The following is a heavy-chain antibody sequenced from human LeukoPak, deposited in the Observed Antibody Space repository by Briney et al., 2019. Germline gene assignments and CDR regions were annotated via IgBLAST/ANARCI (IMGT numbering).Heavy chain of an antibody. CDR3: AKDRWGAVASFDY. CDR2: IRYDGNNK. CDR1: GFTFSSYE. Sequence: GGSLRLSCAASGFTFSSYEMNWVRQAPGKGLEWVAVIRYDGNNKYYADSVKGRFTISRDNSKNMLYLQMNSLGTEDTAVYYCAKDRWGAVASFDYWGQGTLVTVSS. D-gene: IGHD6-19*01. V-gene: IGHV3-30*02. J-gene: IGHJ4*02.